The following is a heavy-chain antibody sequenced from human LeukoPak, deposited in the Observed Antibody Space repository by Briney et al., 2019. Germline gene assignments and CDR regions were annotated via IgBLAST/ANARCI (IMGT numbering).Heavy chain of an antibody. CDR2: IYPDDSDT. V-gene: IGHV5-51*01. CDR3: ARRDYYGSGSYYLFGSSTRTYFDY. J-gene: IGHJ4*02. CDR1: GYSFSNSW. Sequence: GESLKISCKGSGYSFSNSWIGWVRQMPGKGLEWMGIIYPDDSDTRYSPSFQGQVTISADKSISTAYLQWSSLKASDTAMYYCARRDYYGSGSYYLFGSSTRTYFDYWGQGTLVTVSS. D-gene: IGHD3-10*01.